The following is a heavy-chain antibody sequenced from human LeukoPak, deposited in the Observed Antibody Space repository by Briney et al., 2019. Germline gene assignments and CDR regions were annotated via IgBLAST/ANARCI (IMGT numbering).Heavy chain of an antibody. D-gene: IGHD4-23*01. CDR1: GYTFTSYG. Sequence: SVNVSCKASGYTFTSYGISWVRQAPGQGLEWMGWISAYNGNTNYAQKLQGRVTMTTDTSTSTAYMELRSLRSDDTAVYYCARDNYGGNSEAFDIWGQGTMVTVSS. CDR3: ARDNYGGNSEAFDI. CDR2: ISAYNGNT. J-gene: IGHJ3*02. V-gene: IGHV1-18*01.